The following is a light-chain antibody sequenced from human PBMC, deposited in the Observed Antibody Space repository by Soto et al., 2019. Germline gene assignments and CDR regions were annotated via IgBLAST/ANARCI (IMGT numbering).Light chain of an antibody. CDR2: GAS. V-gene: IGKV3D-20*02. Sequence: EIVLTQSPGTLSLSPGEKATLSSRASPSVSNNYLAWYQQKPGQAPRLLIYGASNRATGIPDRFSGSGSGTDFTLTISRLEPEDSAVYYCQQHNQWPITFGQGTRLEIK. CDR1: PSVSNNY. J-gene: IGKJ5*01. CDR3: QQHNQWPIT.